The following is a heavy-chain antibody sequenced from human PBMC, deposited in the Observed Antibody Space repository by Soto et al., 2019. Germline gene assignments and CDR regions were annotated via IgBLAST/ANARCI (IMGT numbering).Heavy chain of an antibody. Sequence: ASVKVSCKASGYTFTSYAMHWVRQAPGQRLEWMGWINAGNGNTKYSQKFQGRVTITRDTSASTAYMELSSLRADDTALYFCARDIRGYGMDVWGQGTTVTVSS. CDR1: GYTFTSYA. D-gene: IGHD3-10*01. J-gene: IGHJ6*02. CDR2: INAGNGNT. CDR3: ARDIRGYGMDV. V-gene: IGHV1-3*01.